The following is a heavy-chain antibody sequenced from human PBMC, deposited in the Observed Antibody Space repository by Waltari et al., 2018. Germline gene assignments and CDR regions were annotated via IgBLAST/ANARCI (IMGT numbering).Heavy chain of an antibody. J-gene: IGHJ4*02. CDR1: GGSFSGYY. CDR2: IYHSGST. D-gene: IGHD6-13*01. Sequence: QVQLQQWGAGLLKPSETLSLTCAVYGGSFSGYYWGWIRQPPGKGLEWIGSIYHSGSTYYNPSLKSRVTISVDTSKNQFSLKLSSVTAADTAVYYCARRDSSSWYMYFDYWGQGTLVTVSS. CDR3: ARRDSSSWYMYFDY. V-gene: IGHV4-34*01.